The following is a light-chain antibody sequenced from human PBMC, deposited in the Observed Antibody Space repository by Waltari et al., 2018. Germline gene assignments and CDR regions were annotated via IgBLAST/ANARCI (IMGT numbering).Light chain of an antibody. J-gene: IGKJ1*01. V-gene: IGKV4-1*01. CDR2: WAS. CDR1: QSLLSNSNNF. CDR3: QQEYSAPPT. Sequence: DILMTQSPSSLAVSLGERATINCKSSQSLLSNSNNFLRWYQQKPGQPPKLLLYWASTRESGVPDRVRGSGSGTDFTLTNSSLQAEDVAVYYCQQEYSAPPTFGQGTKVEIK.